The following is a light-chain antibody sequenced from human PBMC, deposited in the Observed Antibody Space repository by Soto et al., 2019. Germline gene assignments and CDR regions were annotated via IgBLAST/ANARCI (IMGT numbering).Light chain of an antibody. CDR3: SSYTSSSSDYV. CDR1: SSDVGGYNY. V-gene: IGLV2-14*01. CDR2: EVS. Sequence: QSVLTQPASVSGSPGQSITISCTGTSSDVGGYNYVSWYQQHPGKAPKLMIYEVSNRPSGVSNRFSGSKSGNPASLTISGLQAEDEADYYCSSYTSSSSDYVFGTGTKLTVL. J-gene: IGLJ1*01.